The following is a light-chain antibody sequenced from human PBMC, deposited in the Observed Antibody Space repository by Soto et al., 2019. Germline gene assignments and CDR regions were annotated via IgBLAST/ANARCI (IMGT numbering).Light chain of an antibody. CDR3: GTWDSSLSVFYV. J-gene: IGLJ1*01. CDR2: ENN. CDR1: SSNMGNNY. V-gene: IGLV1-51*02. Sequence: QSALTQPPSVSAAPGQKVTISCSGSSSNMGNNYVSWYQQLPGTAPKLLIYENNKRPSGIPDRFSGSKSGTSATLGITGLQTGDEADYYCGTWDSSLSVFYVFGTGTKLTVL.